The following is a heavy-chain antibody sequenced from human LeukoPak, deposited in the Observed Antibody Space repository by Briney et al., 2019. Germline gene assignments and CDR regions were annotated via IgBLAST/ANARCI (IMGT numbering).Heavy chain of an antibody. J-gene: IGHJ6*03. CDR2: IIPILGIA. Sequence: ASVKVSCKASGGTFSSYAISWVRQAPGQGLEWMGRIIPILGIANYAQKFQGRVTITADKSTSTAYMELSSLRSDDTAVYYCARSPRPRDFWSGYYSGGGYYYYYMDVWGKGTTVTVSS. CDR3: ARSPRPRDFWSGYYSGGGYYYYYMDV. D-gene: IGHD3-3*01. V-gene: IGHV1-69*04. CDR1: GGTFSSYA.